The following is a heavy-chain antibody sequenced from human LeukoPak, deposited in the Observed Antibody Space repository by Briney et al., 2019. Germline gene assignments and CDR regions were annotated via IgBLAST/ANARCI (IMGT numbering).Heavy chain of an antibody. CDR1: GFTGPSSA. J-gene: IGHJ4*02. CDR3: AQSYDSGGYPLGDY. Sequence: GGSPRLSCTASGFTGPSSAMAWVRQAPGKGLEWVSHIGAGATSKYYADSVKGRFTISRDYSRKTVYLQMNSLRAEDTAVYYCAQSYDSGGYPLGDYWGQGTLVTVSS. D-gene: IGHD3-22*01. V-gene: IGHV3-23*01. CDR2: IGAGATSK.